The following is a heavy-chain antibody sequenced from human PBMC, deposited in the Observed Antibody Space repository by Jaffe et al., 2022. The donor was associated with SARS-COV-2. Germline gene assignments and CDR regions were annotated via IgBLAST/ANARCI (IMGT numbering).Heavy chain of an antibody. Sequence: QLQLQESGPGLVKPSETLSLSCTVSGGSISSSSYYGGWIRQPPGKGLEWIGCIFHTGNTYYNPSLKSRVTISVDTSRNQFSLKLSSVTAADTAVYYCATGVAISGHISYYAMDVWGQGTTVTVSS. CDR1: GGSISSSSYY. V-gene: IGHV4-39*01. J-gene: IGHJ6*02. D-gene: IGHD2-21*01. CDR2: IFHTGNT. CDR3: ATGVAISGHISYYAMDV.